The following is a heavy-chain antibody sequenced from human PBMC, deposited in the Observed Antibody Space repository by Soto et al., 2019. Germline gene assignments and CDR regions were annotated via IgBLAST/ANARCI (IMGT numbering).Heavy chain of an antibody. V-gene: IGHV3-23*01. CDR1: GFTFSRYA. D-gene: IGHD3-16*02. CDR3: AGPGGVWENYRWAFDI. J-gene: IGHJ3*02. Sequence: GGSLRLSCAGSGFTFSRYAMTWVRQAPGKGLEWVSSISNGGDYTYYADSVRGRFTISRDNSNNTLFLQMNSLRTEDTAVYYCAGPGGVWENYRWAFDIWGQGTMVTVSS. CDR2: ISNGGDYT.